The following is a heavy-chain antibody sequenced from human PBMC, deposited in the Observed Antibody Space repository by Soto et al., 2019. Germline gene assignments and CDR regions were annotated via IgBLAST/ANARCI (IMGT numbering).Heavy chain of an antibody. V-gene: IGHV3-30*18. CDR2: ISYAGSNI. J-gene: IGHJ4*02. CDR1: GFTFRNFA. CDR3: AKDRGNFFDN. Sequence: QVQLVESGGGVVQPGRSLRLSCAASGFTFRNFAMHWVRQAPGKGLEWVAFISYAGSNIYYADSVKGRFTISRDNSRNSLYLQTKSLRAEDTAVYYSAKDRGNFFDNWGQGTQVTVSS.